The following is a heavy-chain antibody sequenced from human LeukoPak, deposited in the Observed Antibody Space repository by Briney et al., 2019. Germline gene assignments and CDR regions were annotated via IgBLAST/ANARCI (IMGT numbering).Heavy chain of an antibody. V-gene: IGHV3-23*01. CDR3: AKQDFGYCYYYYMDV. D-gene: IGHD2-15*01. J-gene: IGHJ6*03. Sequence: GGSLRLSCAASGFTFSSYAMSWVRQAPGKGLEWVSAISGSGGSTYYADSVKGRFTISRDNSKNTLYLQMNSLRAEDTAVYYCAKQDFGYCYYYYMDVWGKGTTVTVSS. CDR2: ISGSGGST. CDR1: GFTFSSYA.